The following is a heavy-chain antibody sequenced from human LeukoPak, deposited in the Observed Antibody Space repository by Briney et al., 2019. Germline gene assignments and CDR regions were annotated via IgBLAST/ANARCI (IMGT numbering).Heavy chain of an antibody. Sequence: GGSLRVSCAASAFSLCSNYMTWVRQAPGEGLEWVSLIYSGGSTYYADSVKGRFTISRDNSKNTLYLQMNSLRAEDTAVYYCARGPSVYHNTGGQGTLVTVSS. J-gene: IGHJ4*02. CDR3: ARGPSVYHNT. D-gene: IGHD5/OR15-5a*01. CDR2: IYSGGST. CDR1: AFSLCSNY. V-gene: IGHV3-66*01.